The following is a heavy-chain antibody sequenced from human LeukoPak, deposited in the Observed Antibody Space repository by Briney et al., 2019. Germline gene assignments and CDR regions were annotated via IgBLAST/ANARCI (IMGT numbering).Heavy chain of an antibody. CDR1: GFTFSSYA. J-gene: IGHJ3*02. Sequence: GGSLRLSCAASGFTFSSYAMSWVRQAPGKGLEWASAISGSGGSTYYADSVKGRFTISRDNSKNTLYLQMNSLRAEDTAVYYCAKSTFPTDALDIWGQGTLVTVSS. CDR3: AKSTFPTDALDI. V-gene: IGHV3-23*01. D-gene: IGHD3-16*01. CDR2: ISGSGGST.